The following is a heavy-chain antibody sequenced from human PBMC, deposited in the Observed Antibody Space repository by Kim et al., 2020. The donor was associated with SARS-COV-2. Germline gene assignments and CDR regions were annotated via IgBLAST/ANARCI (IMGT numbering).Heavy chain of an antibody. V-gene: IGHV4-34*01. D-gene: IGHD2-15*01. CDR3: ARGVPNCSGGSCYSNWFDP. J-gene: IGHJ5*02. CDR2: INHSGST. CDR1: GGSFSGYY. Sequence: SETLSLTCAVYGGSFSGYYWSWIRQPPGKGLEWIGEINHSGSTNYNPSLKSRVTISVDTSKNQFSLKLSSVTAADTAVYYCARGVPNCSGGSCYSNWFDPWGQGTLVTVSS.